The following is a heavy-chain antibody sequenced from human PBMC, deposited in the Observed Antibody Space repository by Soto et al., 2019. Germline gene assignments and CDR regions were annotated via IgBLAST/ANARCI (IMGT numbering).Heavy chain of an antibody. CDR3: ARAPWRATVSYWYFDV. CDR2: INTGHGNT. Sequence: QVPLVQSGAEVKKPGASVKVSCTASGYTFTDCSIHWVRQAPGQGLEWMGWINTGHGNTQYSLKFQDRVTITRDSSATTAYMELSSLTSEDTAVYYCARAPWRATVSYWYFDVWGRGTLVTVSS. J-gene: IGHJ2*01. V-gene: IGHV1-3*04. D-gene: IGHD1-1*01. CDR1: GYTFTDCS.